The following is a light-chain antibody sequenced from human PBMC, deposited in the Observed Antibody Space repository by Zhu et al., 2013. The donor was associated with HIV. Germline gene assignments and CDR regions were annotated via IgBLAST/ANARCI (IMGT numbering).Light chain of an antibody. CDR2: EVS. Sequence: QSALTQPASVSGSPGQSITISCTGTSSDVGGYNYVSWYQQHPGKAPKLMIYEVSNRPSGVSNRFSGSKSGNTASLTISGLQAEDEADYYCSSYTSGSTLKVFGGGTKLTVL. CDR3: SSYTSGSTLKV. V-gene: IGLV2-14*01. J-gene: IGLJ2*01. CDR1: SSDVGGYNY.